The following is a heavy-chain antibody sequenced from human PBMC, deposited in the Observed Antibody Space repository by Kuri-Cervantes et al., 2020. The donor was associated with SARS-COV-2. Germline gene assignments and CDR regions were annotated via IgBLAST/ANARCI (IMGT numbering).Heavy chain of an antibody. CDR1: GFTFSSYS. Sequence: GESLKISCAASGFTFSSYSMNWVRQAPGKGLEWVSAISAAGGSAYYADSVKGRFTISRDNSNNTLYLQMNSLRAEDTAVYYCAKGAFWSTYVSDALYYFDYWGQGALVTVSS. V-gene: IGHV3-23*01. D-gene: IGHD3-3*01. J-gene: IGHJ4*02. CDR3: AKGAFWSTYVSDALYYFDY. CDR2: ISAAGGSA.